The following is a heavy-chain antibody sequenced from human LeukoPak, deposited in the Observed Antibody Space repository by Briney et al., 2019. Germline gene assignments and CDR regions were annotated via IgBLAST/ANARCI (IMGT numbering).Heavy chain of an antibody. Sequence: GASVKVSCKASGYTFTSYGISWVRQAPGQGLEWMGGIIPIFGTANYAQKFQGRVTITADKSTSTAYMELSSLRSEDTAVYYCARAPPGAGSYLNYWGQGTLVTVSS. J-gene: IGHJ4*02. V-gene: IGHV1-69*06. D-gene: IGHD1-26*01. CDR1: GYTFTSYG. CDR2: IIPIFGTA. CDR3: ARAPPGAGSYLNY.